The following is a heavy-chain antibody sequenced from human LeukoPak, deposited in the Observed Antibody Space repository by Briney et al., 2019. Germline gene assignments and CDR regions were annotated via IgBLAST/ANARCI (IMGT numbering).Heavy chain of an antibody. D-gene: IGHD7-27*01. Sequence: AASVKVSCMASGYTFTSYDINWVRQATGQGLEWMGWMNPNSGNTGYAQKFQGRVTMTRNTSISTAYMDLSSLRSEDTAVYYCARGPGVNQYYQHWGQGTLVTVSS. CDR1: GYTFTSYD. J-gene: IGHJ1*01. CDR2: MNPNSGNT. V-gene: IGHV1-8*01. CDR3: ARGPGVNQYYQH.